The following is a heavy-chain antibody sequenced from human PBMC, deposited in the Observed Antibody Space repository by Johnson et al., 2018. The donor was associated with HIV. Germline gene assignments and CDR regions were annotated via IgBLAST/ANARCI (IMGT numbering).Heavy chain of an antibody. CDR1: GFTVSSNY. J-gene: IGHJ3*02. CDR3: AKDVGNYWPDAFDI. D-gene: IGHD5-24*01. V-gene: IGHV3-66*02. Sequence: VQLVESGGGVVRPGGSLRLSCAASGFTVSSNYMSWVRQAPGKGLEWVSVIYSGGSTYYADSVKGRFTISRDTSKDTLYLQMNSLRPEDTAVFYCAKDVGNYWPDAFDIWGQGTMVTVSS. CDR2: IYSGGST.